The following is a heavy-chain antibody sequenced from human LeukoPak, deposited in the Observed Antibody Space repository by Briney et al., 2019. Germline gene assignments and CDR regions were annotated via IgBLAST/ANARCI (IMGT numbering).Heavy chain of an antibody. D-gene: IGHD5-24*01. J-gene: IGHJ4*02. CDR2: INPNSGGT. CDR3: TRAGGDGYNYEVY. Sequence: GASVKVSCKASGYTFTGYYMHWVRQAPGQGLEWMGRINPNSGGTNYAQKFQGRVTMTRDTSISTAYMELSRLRSDDTAVYYCTRAGGDGYNYEVYWGQGTLVTVSS. V-gene: IGHV1-2*06. CDR1: GYTFTGYY.